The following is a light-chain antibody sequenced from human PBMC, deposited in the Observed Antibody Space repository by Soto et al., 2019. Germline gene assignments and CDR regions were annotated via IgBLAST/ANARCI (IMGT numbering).Light chain of an antibody. Sequence: EIVMTQSPGTLSVSPGERATLSCRASQSVSSSFVCWQQQPGGPPRRLLYYASTSTTAGIPRCSSSSCGTKVFLPIISRLAEDVVALYYRQQNGCSPLTFGGGTRVEIK. CDR3: QQNGCSPLT. CDR2: AST. J-gene: IGKJ4*01. V-gene: IGKV3-20*01. CDR1: QSVSSSF.